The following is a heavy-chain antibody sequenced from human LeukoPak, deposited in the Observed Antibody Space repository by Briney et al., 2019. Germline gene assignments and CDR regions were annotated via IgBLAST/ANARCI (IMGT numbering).Heavy chain of an antibody. CDR2: ISWNSGSI. Sequence: GGSLRLSCAASGFTFDDYAMHWVRQAPGKGLEWVSGISWNSGSIGYADSVKGRFTISRDNAKNSLYLQMNSLRAEDTAVYYCAKDPAGTSVGDYWGQGTLVTVSS. V-gene: IGHV3-9*01. J-gene: IGHJ4*02. CDR3: AKDPAGTSVGDY. CDR1: GFTFDDYA. D-gene: IGHD1-1*01.